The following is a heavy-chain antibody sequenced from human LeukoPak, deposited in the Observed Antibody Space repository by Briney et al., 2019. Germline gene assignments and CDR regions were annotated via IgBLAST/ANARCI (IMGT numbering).Heavy chain of an antibody. J-gene: IGHJ5*02. CDR3: ARVRIQLWLPDWFDP. Sequence: SETLSLTCTVSGGSISSSSYYWGWIRQPPGKGLEWIGSIYYSGSTYYNPSLKSRVTISVDTSKNQFSLKLSSVTAADTAVYYCARVRIQLWLPDWFDPWGQGTLVTVSS. V-gene: IGHV4-39*07. CDR2: IYYSGST. CDR1: GGSISSSSYY. D-gene: IGHD5-18*01.